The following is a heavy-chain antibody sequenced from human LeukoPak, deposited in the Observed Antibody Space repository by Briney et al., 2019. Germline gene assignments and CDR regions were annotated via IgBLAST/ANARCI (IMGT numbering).Heavy chain of an antibody. D-gene: IGHD3-10*01. CDR1: GFTFSSYA. V-gene: IGHV3-23*01. J-gene: IGHJ1*01. Sequence: PGGSLRLSCAASGFTFSSYAMSWGRQAAGKGLEWVSDISGSGGSTYYAESEKGRLTIYRDNSKNTLYMKMNRLRAEDRAVYYCATGSARAHYYYGSGSYQQYFQHWGQGTLVTVSS. CDR2: ISGSGGST. CDR3: ATGSARAHYYYGSGSYQQYFQH.